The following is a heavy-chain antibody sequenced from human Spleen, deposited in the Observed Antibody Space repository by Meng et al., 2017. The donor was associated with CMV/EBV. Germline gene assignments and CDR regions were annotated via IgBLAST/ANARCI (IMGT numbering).Heavy chain of an antibody. D-gene: IGHD1-26*01. CDR3: ARATNSGGYYTDV. CDR1: GVTLTEFS. J-gene: IGHJ6*03. CDR2: SIPVFDIT. V-gene: IGHV1-69*02. Sequence: SVKVSCKASGVTLTEFSFDWVRQAPGQGLEWMGRSIPVFDITNYAQRFQGRVTIAADKSTGVVHMGLTSLGFEDTAVYYCARATNSGGYYTDVWGPGTLVTVSS.